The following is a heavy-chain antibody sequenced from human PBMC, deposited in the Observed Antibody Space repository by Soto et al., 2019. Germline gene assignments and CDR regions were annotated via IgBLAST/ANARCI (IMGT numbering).Heavy chain of an antibody. CDR2: TNAGNGNK. D-gene: IGHD3-10*01. CDR3: ARRGGWVGDPSFDS. J-gene: IGHJ4*02. CDR1: GYTFTSYT. Sequence: QVQLVQSGAEVKKPGASVKVSCQASGYTFTSYTLHWVRQAPGQGPEWMGWTNAGNGNKKYSQRFQGRLTITSDRSASTAYMELSSLTFEDTAVYYCARRGGWVGDPSFDSWGQGTLVTVSS. V-gene: IGHV1-3*01.